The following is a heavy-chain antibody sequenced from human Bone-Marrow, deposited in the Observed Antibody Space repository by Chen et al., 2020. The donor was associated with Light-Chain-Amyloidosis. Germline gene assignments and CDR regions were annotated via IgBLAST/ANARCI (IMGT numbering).Heavy chain of an antibody. D-gene: IGHD5-12*01. J-gene: IGHJ4*02. CDR3: ARRRDGYNFDY. V-gene: IGHV5-51*01. Sequence: EQSGPEVKKPGESLKISCKGSGYTFPNYWIGWVRQMPGKGLEWMGVIYPDDSDARYSPSFEGQVTISADKSITTVYLQWRSLKASDTAMYYCARRRDGYNFDYWGQGTLVTVSS. CDR1: GYTFPNYW. CDR2: IYPDDSDA.